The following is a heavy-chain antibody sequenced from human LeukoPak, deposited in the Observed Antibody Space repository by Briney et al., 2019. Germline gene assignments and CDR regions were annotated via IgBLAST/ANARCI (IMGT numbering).Heavy chain of an antibody. Sequence: GGSLILSCAASGFTFSSYAMSWVRQAPGKGLEWVSAISGSGGSTYYADSVKGRFTISRDNSKNTMYLQMNSLRAEDTAVYYCAKGEGSSWYVFACWGQGTLVTVSS. J-gene: IGHJ4*02. D-gene: IGHD6-13*01. V-gene: IGHV3-23*01. CDR3: AKGEGSSWYVFAC. CDR1: GFTFSSYA. CDR2: ISGSGGST.